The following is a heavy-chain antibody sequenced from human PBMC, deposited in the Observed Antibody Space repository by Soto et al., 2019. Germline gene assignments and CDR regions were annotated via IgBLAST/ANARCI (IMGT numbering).Heavy chain of an antibody. CDR1: GFTFGDYA. Sequence: EVQLVESGGGLVKPGRSLRLSCTASGFTFGDYAMSWFRQAPGKGLEWVGFIRSKAYGGTTEYAASVKGRFTISRDDSKSIPYLKINSLKPGETAVYYCTRRRARFFACLRIPFAPGGQGPLVPVSS. CDR3: TRRRARFFACLRIPFAP. D-gene: IGHD3-9*01. CDR2: IRSKAYGGTT. V-gene: IGHV3-49*05. J-gene: IGHJ5*02.